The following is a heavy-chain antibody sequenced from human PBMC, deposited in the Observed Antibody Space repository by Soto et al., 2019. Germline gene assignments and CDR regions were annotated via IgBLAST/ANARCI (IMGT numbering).Heavy chain of an antibody. V-gene: IGHV3-30*18. Sequence: QVQLVESGGGVVQPGRSLRLSCAASGFTFSSYGMHWVRQAPGKGLEWVAVISYDGSNKYYADSVKGRFTISRDNSKNTLYLQMNSLRAEDTAVYYCAKAPENLIAAGYFDLWGRGTLVTVSS. CDR1: GFTFSSYG. J-gene: IGHJ2*01. D-gene: IGHD6-25*01. CDR3: AKAPENLIAAGYFDL. CDR2: ISYDGSNK.